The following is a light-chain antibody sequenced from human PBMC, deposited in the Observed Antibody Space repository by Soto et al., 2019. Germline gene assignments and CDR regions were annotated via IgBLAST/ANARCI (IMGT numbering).Light chain of an antibody. Sequence: SSELTQPPSVSVSPGQTARITCSGDALPKHYAYWYQQKPGQAPVLLIYKDIERPSGIPERFSGSSSGTTTVTLTISGVQADDEADYYCQLADSSGTPVFGGGTKLTVL. V-gene: IGLV3-25*02. CDR3: QLADSSGTPV. CDR1: ALPKHY. J-gene: IGLJ2*01. CDR2: KDI.